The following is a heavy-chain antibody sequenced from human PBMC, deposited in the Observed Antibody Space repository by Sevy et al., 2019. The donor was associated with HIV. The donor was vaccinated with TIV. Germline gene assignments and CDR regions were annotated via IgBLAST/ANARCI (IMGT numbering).Heavy chain of an antibody. V-gene: IGHV3-11*01. Sequence: GGSLRLSCAASGFTFNDYYMSWIRQAPGKGLEWVSYISSSGTTIYYADSVKGRFTISRDNSKNTLYLQMNSLRAEDTAVYYCAKMAGITPSRMYYFDYWGQGTLVTVSS. J-gene: IGHJ4*02. CDR1: GFTFNDYY. CDR3: AKMAGITPSRMYYFDY. CDR2: ISSSGTTI. D-gene: IGHD2-15*01.